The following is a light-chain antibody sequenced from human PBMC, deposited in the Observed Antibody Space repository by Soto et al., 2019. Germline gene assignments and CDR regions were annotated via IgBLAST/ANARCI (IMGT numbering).Light chain of an antibody. J-gene: IGKJ2*01. V-gene: IGKV1-5*01. CDR2: DAS. CDR1: QSISSW. Sequence: DIQMTQPPSTLSASVGDSVTITCRASQSISSWLAWYQQKPGKAPKLLIYDASSLESGVPSRFSGSGSGTEFTLTISSLQPDDFATYYCQQYNSYSYTFGQGTKVDIK. CDR3: QQYNSYSYT.